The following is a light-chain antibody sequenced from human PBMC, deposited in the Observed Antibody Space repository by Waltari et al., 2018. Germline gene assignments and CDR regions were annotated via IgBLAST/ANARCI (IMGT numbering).Light chain of an antibody. V-gene: IGLV2-11*01. CDR1: SSAVGGYNY. J-gene: IGLJ2*01. CDR3: CSYAGSYTFVV. Sequence: QSSLTQPRSVSGSPGQSVPISCTGTSSAVGGYNYVSWYQQHPGKAPKLMIYDVSKRPSGVPDRFSGSKSGNTASLTISGLRAEDEADYYCCSYAGSYTFVVFGGGTKLTVL. CDR2: DVS.